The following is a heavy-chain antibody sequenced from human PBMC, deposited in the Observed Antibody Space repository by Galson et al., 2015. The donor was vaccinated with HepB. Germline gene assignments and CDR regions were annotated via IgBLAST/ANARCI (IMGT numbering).Heavy chain of an antibody. J-gene: IGHJ4*02. V-gene: IGHV1-2*06. Sequence: SVKVSCKASGYTFTDYYIHWVRQAPGQGLEWMGRINPNSGGANYAQKFQGRVTMTRDTSISTAYMELSRLRSDDTAVYYCARDLGADTYGDYWGQGTLVIVSS. CDR3: ARDLGADTYGDY. CDR1: GYTFTDYY. D-gene: IGHD5-18*01. CDR2: INPNSGGA.